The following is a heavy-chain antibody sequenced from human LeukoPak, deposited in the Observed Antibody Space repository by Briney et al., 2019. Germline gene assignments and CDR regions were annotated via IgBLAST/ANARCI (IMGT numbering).Heavy chain of an antibody. CDR2: ITSSSSYI. J-gene: IGHJ4*02. CDR3: ARAKPKNMVRGLIMRRESRYYFDY. CDR1: GFTFSSYS. V-gene: IGHV3-21*04. D-gene: IGHD3-10*01. Sequence: PGGSLRLSCAASGFTFSSYSMSWVRQAPGKGLEWVSSITSSSSYIYYADSVKGRFTISRDNAKNSLYLQMNSLRAEDTAVYYCARAKPKNMVRGLIMRRESRYYFDYWGQGTLVTVSS.